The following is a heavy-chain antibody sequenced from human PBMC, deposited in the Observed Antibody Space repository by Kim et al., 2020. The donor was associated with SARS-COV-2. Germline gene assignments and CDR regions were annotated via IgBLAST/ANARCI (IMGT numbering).Heavy chain of an antibody. CDR2: IKSNTAGGTT. V-gene: IGHV3-15*01. J-gene: IGHJ4*02. CDR3: TTADRSILDY. Sequence: GGSLRLSCAATGFTFSNGWMSWVRQAPGRGLEWVGRIKSNTAGGTTDFAGPVKGRFTISRDDSKNTLYLLMNSLKTEDTAVYYCTTADRSILDYWGQGTLVTVSS. CDR1: GFTFSNGW. D-gene: IGHD2-15*01.